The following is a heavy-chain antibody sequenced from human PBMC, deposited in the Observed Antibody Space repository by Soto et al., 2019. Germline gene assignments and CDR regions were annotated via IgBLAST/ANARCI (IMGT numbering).Heavy chain of an antibody. Sequence: EVQLVESGGGLIQPGGSLRLSCAASGFTVSSNYMSWVRQAPGKGLEWVSVIYSGGSTYYADSVKGRFTISRDNSKNTLYLQMNSLRAEDTDVYDCAKNGESYGSVTYYFDYWGQGTLVTVSS. D-gene: IGHD3-10*01. CDR3: AKNGESYGSVTYYFDY. CDR1: GFTVSSNY. CDR2: IYSGGST. V-gene: IGHV3-53*01. J-gene: IGHJ4*02.